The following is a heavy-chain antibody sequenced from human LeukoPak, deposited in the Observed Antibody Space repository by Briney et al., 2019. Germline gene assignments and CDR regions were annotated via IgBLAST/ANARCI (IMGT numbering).Heavy chain of an antibody. Sequence: SETLSLTCTVSGGSISRYYWTWIRQPPGKGLEWIGYIYYSGSTNYNPSIKSRVTISVDTSKNQFSLRLNSVTAADTAVYYCARSDYYYMDVWGKGTTVTISS. V-gene: IGHV4-59*01. CDR2: IYYSGST. J-gene: IGHJ6*03. CDR3: ARSDYYYMDV. CDR1: GGSISRYY.